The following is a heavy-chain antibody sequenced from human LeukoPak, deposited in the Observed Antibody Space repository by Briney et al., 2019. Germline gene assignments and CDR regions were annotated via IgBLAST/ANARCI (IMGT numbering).Heavy chain of an antibody. Sequence: SVKVSCKVSGYTLTELSMHWVRQAPGKGLEWMGVFDPEDGETIYAQKFQGRVTMTEDTSTDTAYMELSSLRSEDTAVYYCANAEHYYDSSGLSYYFDYWGQGTLVTVSS. CDR3: ANAEHYYDSSGLSYYFDY. CDR1: GYTLTELS. V-gene: IGHV1-24*01. D-gene: IGHD3-22*01. CDR2: FDPEDGET. J-gene: IGHJ4*02.